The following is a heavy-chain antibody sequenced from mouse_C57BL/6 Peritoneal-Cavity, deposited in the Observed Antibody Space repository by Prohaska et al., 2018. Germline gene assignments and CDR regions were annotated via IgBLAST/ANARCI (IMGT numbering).Heavy chain of an antibody. J-gene: IGHJ2*01. Sequence: SVKLSCKASGYTFTSYWMHWVKQRPGQGPEWIGYINPRSGYTEYNQKFKDKATLTADKSSSTAYMQLSSLTYEDSAVYYCARWDFDYWGQGTTLTVSS. V-gene: IGHV1-7*01. CDR3: ARWDFDY. CDR2: INPRSGYT. CDR1: GYTFTSYW.